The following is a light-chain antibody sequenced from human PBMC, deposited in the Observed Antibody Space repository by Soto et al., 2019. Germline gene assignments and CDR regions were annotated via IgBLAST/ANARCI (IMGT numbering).Light chain of an antibody. Sequence: QSVLTQPPSVSGAPGQRVTISCTGSSSNIGAGYDVHWYQQLPGTAPKLLIYGNSKRPSGVPDRFSGSKSGTSASLAVSGLQADDEADYYCSSYSGTNYHYVFGTGTKVTVL. CDR1: SSNIGAGYD. J-gene: IGLJ1*01. CDR2: GNS. CDR3: SSYSGTNYHYV. V-gene: IGLV1-40*01.